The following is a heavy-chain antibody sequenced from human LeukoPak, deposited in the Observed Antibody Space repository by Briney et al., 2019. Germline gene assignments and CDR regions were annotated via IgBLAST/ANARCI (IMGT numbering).Heavy chain of an antibody. CDR1: GGSFSGYY. D-gene: IGHD6-19*01. Sequence: SETLSLTCAVYGGSFSGYYWSWIRQPPGKGLEWIGEINHSGSTNYNPSLKSRVTISVDTSKNQFSLKLSSVTAADTAVYYCAGRRQWLVLWYWGQGTLVTISS. V-gene: IGHV4-34*01. CDR3: AGRRQWLVLWY. CDR2: INHSGST. J-gene: IGHJ4*02.